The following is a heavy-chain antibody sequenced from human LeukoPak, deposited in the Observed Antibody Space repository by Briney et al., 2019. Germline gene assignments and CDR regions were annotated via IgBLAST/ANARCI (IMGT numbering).Heavy chain of an antibody. Sequence: SVKVSCKASGSTFSSYAISWVRQAPGQGLEWMGRIIPILGIANYAQKFQGRVTITADKSTSTAYMELSSLRSEDTAVYYCARESSGWYQLDYWGQGTLVTVSS. V-gene: IGHV1-69*04. CDR3: ARESSGWYQLDY. CDR2: IIPILGIA. J-gene: IGHJ4*02. CDR1: GSTFSSYA. D-gene: IGHD6-19*01.